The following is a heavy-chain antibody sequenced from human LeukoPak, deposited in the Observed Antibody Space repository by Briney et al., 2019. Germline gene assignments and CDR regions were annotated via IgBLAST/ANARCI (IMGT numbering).Heavy chain of an antibody. CDR3: AADIGNYRVLDY. J-gene: IGHJ4*02. Sequence: ASVKVSCKASGFTFTSSAVQWVRQARGQRLEWIGWIVVGSGNTNYAQKFQERVTITRGMSTSTAYMELSSLRSEDTAVYYCAADIGNYRVLDYWGQGTLVTVSS. CDR1: GFTFTSSA. D-gene: IGHD5-24*01. V-gene: IGHV1-58*01. CDR2: IVVGSGNT.